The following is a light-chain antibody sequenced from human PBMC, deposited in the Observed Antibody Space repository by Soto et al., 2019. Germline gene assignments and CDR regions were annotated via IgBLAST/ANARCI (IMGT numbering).Light chain of an antibody. V-gene: IGKV3-15*01. J-gene: IGKJ4*02. CDR2: GAS. CDR3: KQYNDCTRT. Sequence: EIVKTHSPATLSVSPGERATLSCRASQSVSSNLTWYQQKPGQDPRLLIYGASTRATGMPACFSGSGFATEFTLTISGLQLEDFAVYYCKQYNDCTRTFARG. CDR1: QSVSSN.